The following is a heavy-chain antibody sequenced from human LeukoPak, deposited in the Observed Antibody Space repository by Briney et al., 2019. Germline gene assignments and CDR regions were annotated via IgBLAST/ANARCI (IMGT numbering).Heavy chain of an antibody. J-gene: IGHJ6*03. V-gene: IGHV1-18*01. D-gene: IGHD6-19*01. Sequence: ASVKVSCKASGYTFTSYGISWVRQAPGQGLEWMGWISAYNGNTNYAQKLQGRVTMTTDTSTSTAYMELRSLRSDDTAVYYCVRVSSGWPYYYYYYMDVWGKGTTVTVSS. CDR2: ISAYNGNT. CDR1: GYTFTSYG. CDR3: VRVSSGWPYYYYYYMDV.